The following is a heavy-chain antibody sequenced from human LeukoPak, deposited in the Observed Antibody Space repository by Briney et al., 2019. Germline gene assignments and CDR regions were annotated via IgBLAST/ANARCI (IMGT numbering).Heavy chain of an antibody. CDR1: GYTFTSYG. J-gene: IGHJ5*02. D-gene: IGHD3-3*01. CDR2: ISAYNGNT. CDR3: ARYWDDFWGGYNLVYGFDP. Sequence: GASVKVSCKASGYTFTSYGISWVRQAPGQGLECMGWISAYNGNTNYAQKLQGRVTMTTDTSTSTAYMELRSLRSDDTAVYYCARYWDDFWGGYNLVYGFDPWGQGTLVTVSS. V-gene: IGHV1-18*01.